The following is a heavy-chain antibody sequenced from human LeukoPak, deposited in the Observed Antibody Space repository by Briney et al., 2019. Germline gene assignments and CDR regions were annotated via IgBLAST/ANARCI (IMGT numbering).Heavy chain of an antibody. Sequence: RPGGSLRLSCAAAGFTFDDYGMSWVRHAPGKGLEWVSGINWNGGSTGYADSVKGRFTISRDNAKNSLYLQMNSLRAEDTALYYCARARLAYSSSPVDYWGQGTLVTVSS. CDR1: GFTFDDYG. J-gene: IGHJ4*02. V-gene: IGHV3-20*04. CDR2: INWNGGST. CDR3: ARARLAYSSSPVDY. D-gene: IGHD6-13*01.